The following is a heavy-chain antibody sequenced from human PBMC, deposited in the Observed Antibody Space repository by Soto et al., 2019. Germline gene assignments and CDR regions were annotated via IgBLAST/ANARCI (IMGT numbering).Heavy chain of an antibody. CDR2: INPNSGGT. J-gene: IGHJ6*03. CDR1: GYTFTGYY. CDR3: ARGRYASGSYEYYYYYYMDV. Sequence: QVQLVQSGAEVKKPGASVKVSCKASGYTFTGYYMHWVRQAPGQGLEWWGGINPNSGGTNYALKFQGWVTMTRDTSISTAYMELSRLRSDDTAVYYCARGRYASGSYEYYYYYYMDVWGKGTAVTVSS. V-gene: IGHV1-2*04. D-gene: IGHD3-10*01.